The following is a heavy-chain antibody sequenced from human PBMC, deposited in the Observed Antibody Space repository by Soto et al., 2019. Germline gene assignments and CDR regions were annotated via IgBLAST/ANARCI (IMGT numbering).Heavy chain of an antibody. CDR3: ARDYGSGSYYPLAGFGMDV. D-gene: IGHD3-10*01. Sequence: GQGLEWMGRIIPILGIANYAQKFQGRVTITADKSTSTAYMELSSLRFEDTAVYYCARDYGSGSYYPLAGFGMDVWGQGTTVTV. CDR2: IIPILGIA. J-gene: IGHJ6*02. V-gene: IGHV1-69*04.